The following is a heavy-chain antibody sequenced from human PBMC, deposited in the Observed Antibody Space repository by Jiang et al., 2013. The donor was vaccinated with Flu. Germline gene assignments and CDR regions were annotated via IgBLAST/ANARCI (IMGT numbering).Heavy chain of an antibody. CDR1: GFSLSTSGVG. Sequence: KPTQTLTLTCTFSGFSLSTSGVGVGWIRQPPGKALEWLALIYWDDDKRYSPSLKSGLTITKDTSKNQVVLTMTNMDPVDTATYYCAHSESGWYFYHSHDAFDIWGQGTMVTVSS. D-gene: IGHD6-19*01. J-gene: IGHJ3*02. CDR3: AHSESGWYFYHSHDAFDI. CDR2: IYWDDDK. V-gene: IGHV2-5*02.